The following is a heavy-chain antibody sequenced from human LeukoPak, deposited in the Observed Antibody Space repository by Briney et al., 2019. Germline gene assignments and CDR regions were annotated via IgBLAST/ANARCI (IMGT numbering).Heavy chain of an antibody. V-gene: IGHV3-33*01. D-gene: IGHD1-26*01. Sequence: GSLRLSCAASGFTFSSYGMHWVRQAPGKGLEWVAVIWYDGSNKYYADSVKGRFTISRDNSKNTLYLQMNSLRAEDTAVYYCATSGSYYRFEYWGQGTLVTVSS. CDR1: GFTFSSYG. J-gene: IGHJ4*02. CDR3: ATSGSYYRFEY. CDR2: IWYDGSNK.